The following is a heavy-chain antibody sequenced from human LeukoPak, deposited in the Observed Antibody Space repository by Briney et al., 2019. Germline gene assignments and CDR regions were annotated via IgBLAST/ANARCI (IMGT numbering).Heavy chain of an antibody. D-gene: IGHD2-21*01. J-gene: IGHJ4*02. CDR2: IKQDESDK. Sequence: GGSLRLSCAASGFTFSNYWMAWVRQAPGKGLEWVANIKQDESDKNYADSVKGRFTISRDNAKNSLYLQMNSLRAEDTAVYYCASSPNCGGDCYDYWGQGTLVTVSS. CDR3: ASSPNCGGDCYDY. CDR1: GFTFSNYW. V-gene: IGHV3-7*03.